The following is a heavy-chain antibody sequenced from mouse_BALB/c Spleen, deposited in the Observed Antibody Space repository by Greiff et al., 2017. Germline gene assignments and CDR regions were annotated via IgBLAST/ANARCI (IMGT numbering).Heavy chain of an antibody. CDR3: ARSTTEYAMDY. V-gene: IGHV14-1*02. D-gene: IGHD1-1*01. J-gene: IGHJ4*01. Sequence: VQLKESGAELVRPGALVKLSCKASGFNIKDYYMHWVKQRPEQGLEWIGWIDPENGNTIYDPKFQGKASITADTSSNTAYLQLSSLTSEDTAVYYCARSTTEYAMDYWGQGTSVTVSS. CDR2: IDPENGNT. CDR1: GFNIKDYY.